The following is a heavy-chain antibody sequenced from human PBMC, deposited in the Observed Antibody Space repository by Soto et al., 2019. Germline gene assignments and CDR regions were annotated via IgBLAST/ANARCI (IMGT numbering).Heavy chain of an antibody. CDR1: GFTFSSYG. D-gene: IGHD1-26*01. CDR2: ISYDGSQK. Sequence: LRLSCAASGFTFSSYGMHWVRQAPGKGLEWVALISYDGSQKYYADSVKGRFTISRDNSKNTLYLQMNSLRAEDTAVFYCAKDLVGGVRYYYGMDVWGQGTTVTVSS. V-gene: IGHV3-30*18. J-gene: IGHJ6*02. CDR3: AKDLVGGVRYYYGMDV.